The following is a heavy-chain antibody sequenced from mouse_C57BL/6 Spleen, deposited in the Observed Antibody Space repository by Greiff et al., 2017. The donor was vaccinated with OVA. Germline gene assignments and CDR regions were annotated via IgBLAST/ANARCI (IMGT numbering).Heavy chain of an antibody. CDR1: GFTFSSYA. CDR3: AKERRYITTEAMDF. V-gene: IGHV5-4*01. CDR2: ISDGGSYT. D-gene: IGHD1-1*01. J-gene: IGHJ4*01. Sequence: EVKLMESGGGLVKPGGSLKLSCAASGFTFSSYAMSWVRQTPEKRLGWVATISDGGSYTYYPDNVKGRFTISRNNAKNNLYLQMRHLKSEDTAMYDCAKERRYITTEAMDFGGKKPSDSVST.